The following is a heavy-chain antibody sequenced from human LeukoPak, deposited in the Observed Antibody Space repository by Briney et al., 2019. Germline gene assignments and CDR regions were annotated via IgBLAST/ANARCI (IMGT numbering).Heavy chain of an antibody. Sequence: GGSLRLSCAASRFTFSTYSMNWVRQAPGKGLEWVSSISSGSSYIYYADSVKGRFTISRDNAKNSLYLQMNSLRAEDTAVYYCARSFGYYYDSSGYSYNWFDPWGQGTLVTVSS. V-gene: IGHV3-21*01. CDR1: RFTFSTYS. D-gene: IGHD3-22*01. CDR3: ARSFGYYYDSSGYSYNWFDP. J-gene: IGHJ5*02. CDR2: ISSGSSYI.